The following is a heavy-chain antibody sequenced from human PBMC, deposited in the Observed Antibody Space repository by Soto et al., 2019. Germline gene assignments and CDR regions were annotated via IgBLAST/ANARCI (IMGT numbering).Heavy chain of an antibody. D-gene: IGHD3-10*01. CDR1: GGTFSSYA. J-gene: IGHJ4*02. CDR3: ASPSLDGWFGEWGMG. CDR2: IIPIFGTA. Sequence: QVQLVQSGAEVKQPGSSVKVSCKASGGTFSSYAISWVRQAPGQGLEWMGGIIPIFGTANYAQKFQGRVTITADEYTSTAYMELSSVRSEDTAVYYCASPSLDGWFGEWGMGWGQGTLVTVSS. V-gene: IGHV1-69*01.